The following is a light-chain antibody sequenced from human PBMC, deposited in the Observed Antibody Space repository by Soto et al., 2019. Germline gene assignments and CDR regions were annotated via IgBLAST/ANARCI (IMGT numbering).Light chain of an antibody. CDR3: QQYVSTPLT. CDR1: QTVGTY. CDR2: GSS. Sequence: EIVLTQSPGTLSLSPGERATLSCRASQTVGTYLAWYQQKPGQAPRLLIYGSSSRATGIPDRFSGSGSGTDFTLTISRLETEDFAVYYCQQYVSTPLTFGGGTKVDIK. J-gene: IGKJ4*01. V-gene: IGKV3-20*01.